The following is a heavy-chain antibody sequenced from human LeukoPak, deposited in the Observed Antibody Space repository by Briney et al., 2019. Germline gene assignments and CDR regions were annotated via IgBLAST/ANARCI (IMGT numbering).Heavy chain of an antibody. D-gene: IGHD6-13*01. V-gene: IGHV1-2*02. J-gene: IGHJ5*02. Sequence: ASVKGWCKASGYTFNGCYMHGGRQAPGQGLEWMGWINPNSGGTNYAQKFQGRVTMTRDTSISTAYMELSRLRSDDTAVYHCARPRYRSSFEFDPWGQGTVVTVSS. CDR1: GYTFNGCY. CDR2: INPNSGGT. CDR3: ARPRYRSSFEFDP.